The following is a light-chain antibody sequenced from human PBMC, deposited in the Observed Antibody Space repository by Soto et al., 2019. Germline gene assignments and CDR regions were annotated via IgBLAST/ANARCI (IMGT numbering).Light chain of an antibody. V-gene: IGLV1-51*01. CDR2: DND. CDR1: SSNIGHNF. J-gene: IGLJ2*01. CDR3: GTWDSSLNAVV. Sequence: QSVLTQPPSVSAASGQKVTMSCSGSSSNIGHNFVSWYQHFPGTAPKLLIYDNDKRPSGIPDLFSGSKSGTSVTLGITVLQAGDEADYYCGTWDSSLNAVVFGGGTKLTVL.